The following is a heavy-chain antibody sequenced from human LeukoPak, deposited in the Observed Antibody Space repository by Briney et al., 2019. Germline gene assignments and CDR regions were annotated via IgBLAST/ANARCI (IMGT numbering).Heavy chain of an antibody. CDR2: IYYGGST. V-gene: IGHV4-39*01. Sequence: SETLTLTCTVSGDTICSMTYSWGWIRQPPGKGLEWIGSIYYGGSTYYNPSLKSRVTISVDTSKNQFSLKLSSVTAADTAVFYCAPGSTGGSRGRWFYPSGAGTLVTVSS. J-gene: IGHJ5*02. CDR1: GDTICSMTYS. CDR3: APGSTGGSRGRWFYP. D-gene: IGHD1-26*01.